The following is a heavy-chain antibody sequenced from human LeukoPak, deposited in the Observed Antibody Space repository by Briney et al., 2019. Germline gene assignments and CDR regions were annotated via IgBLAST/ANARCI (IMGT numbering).Heavy chain of an antibody. Sequence: GGSLRLSCAASGFTFSDYAMSWVRQPPGKGLEWVSGVTESGGRTFYAGSVMGRFTISRDNSKNMLSLQMNSLRPEDTAVYYCARALYYDRSPLDYWGQGTLVTVSS. J-gene: IGHJ4*02. CDR2: VTESGGRT. CDR1: GFTFSDYA. CDR3: ARALYYDRSPLDY. D-gene: IGHD3-10*02. V-gene: IGHV3-23*01.